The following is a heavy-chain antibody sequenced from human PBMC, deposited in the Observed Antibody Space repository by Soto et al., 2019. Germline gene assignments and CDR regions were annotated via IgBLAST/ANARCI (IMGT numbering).Heavy chain of an antibody. Sequence: GESLKISCKGSGDSFSTYSIGWVRQVPGKGLEWIGNIFSSDSNAGYNPSFQGQVTISVDKSISTTYLQWSSLKASDTAIYYCATWRSSHWFDYWGQGTLVTVSS. V-gene: IGHV5-51*01. J-gene: IGHJ4*02. D-gene: IGHD2-2*01. CDR2: IFSSDSNA. CDR1: GDSFSTYS. CDR3: ATWRSSHWFDY.